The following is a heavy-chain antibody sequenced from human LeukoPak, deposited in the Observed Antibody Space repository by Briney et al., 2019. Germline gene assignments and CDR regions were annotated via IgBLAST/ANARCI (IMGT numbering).Heavy chain of an antibody. CDR1: GFTFSSYG. V-gene: IGHV3-48*01. Sequence: GGSLRLSCAAPGFTFSSYGLNWVRQAPGEGLEWVSHVSPSSTTIYYADSVKGRFTISRDNAKNSLYLQMNSLRAEDTAVYYCAREHTPYGSGCTAAYWGQGTLVTVSS. J-gene: IGHJ4*02. D-gene: IGHD6-19*01. CDR2: VSPSSTTI. CDR3: AREHTPYGSGCTAAY.